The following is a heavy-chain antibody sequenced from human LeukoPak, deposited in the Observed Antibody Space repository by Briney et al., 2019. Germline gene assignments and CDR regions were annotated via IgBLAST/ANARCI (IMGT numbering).Heavy chain of an antibody. Sequence: GGSLRLSCVASGFTFTGHWMSWFRQAPGKGLEWVSVIYSGGSAYYADSVKGRFTISRDNFKNTLHLQMNSLRAEDTAVYYCARDRGSSSGWYAFDYWGQGTLVTVSS. CDR1: GFTFTGHW. D-gene: IGHD6-19*01. CDR3: ARDRGSSSGWYAFDY. CDR2: IYSGGSA. J-gene: IGHJ4*02. V-gene: IGHV3-53*01.